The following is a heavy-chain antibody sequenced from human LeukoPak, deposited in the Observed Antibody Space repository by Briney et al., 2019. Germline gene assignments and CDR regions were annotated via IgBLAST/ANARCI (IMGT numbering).Heavy chain of an antibody. CDR3: ARYVSTGD. CDR2: IKRDGSEK. D-gene: IGHD3-16*01. J-gene: IGHJ4*02. Sequence: GGSLRLSCAASGFTFSNYAMHWVRQAPGKGLEWVANIKRDGSEKSYVDSVRGRFTISRDNAKNSLYLQMDSLRAEDTAVYYCARYVSTGDWGQGTLVTVSS. V-gene: IGHV3-7*01. CDR1: GFTFSNYA.